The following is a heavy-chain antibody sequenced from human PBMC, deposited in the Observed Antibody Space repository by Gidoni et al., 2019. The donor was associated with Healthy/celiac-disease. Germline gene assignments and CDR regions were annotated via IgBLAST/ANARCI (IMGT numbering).Heavy chain of an antibody. D-gene: IGHD3-9*01. V-gene: IGHV4-59*08. Sequence: GSTNYNPSLKSRVTISVDTSKNQFSLKLSSVTAADTAVYYCARHHVSWLGQPDAFDIWGQGTMVTVSS. J-gene: IGHJ3*02. CDR3: ARHHVSWLGQPDAFDI. CDR2: GST.